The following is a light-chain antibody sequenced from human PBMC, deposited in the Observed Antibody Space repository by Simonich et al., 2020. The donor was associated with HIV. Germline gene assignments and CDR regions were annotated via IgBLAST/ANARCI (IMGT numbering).Light chain of an antibody. CDR1: SSDVCGYNY. J-gene: IGLJ3*02. Sequence: QSALTQPRSVSGSPGQSVTISCTGTSSDVCGYNYVSWYQQHPGQAPKLMIYDVSKRPSGVPDRFSGSKSGNTASLTISGLQAEDEADYYCCSYAGNYNWVFGGGTKLTVL. CDR2: DVS. V-gene: IGLV2-11*01. CDR3: CSYAGNYNWV.